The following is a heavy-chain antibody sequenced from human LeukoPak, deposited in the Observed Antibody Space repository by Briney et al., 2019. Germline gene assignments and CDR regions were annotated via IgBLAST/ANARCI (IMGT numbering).Heavy chain of an antibody. CDR3: ARCPPLRNYYYGMDV. CDR2: IYYSGST. Sequence: SETLSLTCTVSGGSISSYYWSWIRQSPGKGLEWIGYIYYSGSTNYNPSLKSRVTISVDTSKNQFSLKLSSVTAADTAVYYCARCPPLRNYYYGMDVWGQGTTVTVSS. V-gene: IGHV4-59*12. CDR1: GGSISSYY. D-gene: IGHD3-16*01. J-gene: IGHJ6*02.